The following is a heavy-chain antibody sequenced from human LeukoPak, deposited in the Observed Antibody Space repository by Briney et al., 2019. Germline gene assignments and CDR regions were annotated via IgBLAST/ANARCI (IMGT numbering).Heavy chain of an antibody. CDR1: GFTFSDYW. J-gene: IGHJ4*02. D-gene: IGHD1-26*01. Sequence: PGGSLRLSCSASGFTFSDYWMMWVRQAPGKGLEWVGNIRQDDSEKNYVDSVKGRFTISRDNAKFSLYLQMNSRRAEDTAIYYCATDRNVGTEDPRFNYWGQGTLVTVAS. CDR2: IRQDDSEK. V-gene: IGHV3-7*01. CDR3: ATDRNVGTEDPRFNY.